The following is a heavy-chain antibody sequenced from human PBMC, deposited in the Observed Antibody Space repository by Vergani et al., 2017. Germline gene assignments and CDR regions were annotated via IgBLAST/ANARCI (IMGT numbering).Heavy chain of an antibody. CDR2: IIPILGIA. D-gene: IGHD2-2*01. CDR1: GGTFSSYA. V-gene: IGHV1-69*04. J-gene: IGHJ2*01. CDR3: ARDKLGYCSSTSCPYWYFDL. Sequence: QVQLVQSGAEVKKPGSSVKVSCKASGGTFSSYAISWVRQAPGQGLEWMGRIIPILGIANYAQKFQGRVTITADKSTSTAYMELSSLRSEDTAVYYCARDKLGYCSSTSCPYWYFDLWGRGTLVTVSS.